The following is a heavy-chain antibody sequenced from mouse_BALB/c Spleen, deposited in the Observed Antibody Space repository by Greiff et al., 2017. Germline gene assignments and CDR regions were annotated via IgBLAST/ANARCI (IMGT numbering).Heavy chain of an antibody. CDR2: ISDGGSYT. V-gene: IGHV5-4*02. D-gene: IGHD2-1*01. CDR3: ARERDGNPFAY. CDR1: GFTFSDYY. Sequence: EVKLVESGGGLVKPGGSLKLSCAASGFTFSDYYMYWVRQTPEKRLEWVATISDGGSYTYYPDSVKGRFTISRDNAKNNLYLQMSSLKSEDTAMYYCARERDGNPFAYWGQGTLVTVSA. J-gene: IGHJ3*01.